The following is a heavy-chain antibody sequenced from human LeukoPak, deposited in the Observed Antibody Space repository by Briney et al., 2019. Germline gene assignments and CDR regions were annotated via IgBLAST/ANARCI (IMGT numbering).Heavy chain of an antibody. CDR2: INHSGST. CDR3: ARGLGDY. D-gene: IGHD3-10*01. Sequence: SETLSLTCAVYGGSFSGYYWSWIRQPPGKGLEWIGEINHSGSTNYNPSLKRRVIISVDTSKNQFSLKLSSVTAADTAVYYCARGLGDYWGQGTLVTVSS. CDR1: GGSFSGYY. J-gene: IGHJ4*02. V-gene: IGHV4-34*01.